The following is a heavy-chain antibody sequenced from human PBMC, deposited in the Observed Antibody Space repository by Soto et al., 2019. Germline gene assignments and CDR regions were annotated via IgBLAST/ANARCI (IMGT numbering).Heavy chain of an antibody. J-gene: IGHJ4*02. CDR3: ARDRSVAATKPLYYFDY. V-gene: IGHV3-33*01. CDR1: GFTFSSYG. Sequence: GGSLRLSCAASGFTFSSYGMHWVRQAPGKGLEWVAVIWYDGSNKYYADSVKGRFTISRDNSKNTLYLQMNSLRAEDTAVYYCARDRSVAATKPLYYFDYWGQGTLVTVSS. CDR2: IWYDGSNK. D-gene: IGHD2-15*01.